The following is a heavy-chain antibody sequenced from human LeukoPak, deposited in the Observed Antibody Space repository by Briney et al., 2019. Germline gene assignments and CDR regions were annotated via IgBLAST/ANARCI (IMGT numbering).Heavy chain of an antibody. D-gene: IGHD3-10*01. J-gene: IGHJ4*02. CDR3: ARYYASGNFDY. CDR1: GFTFSNYW. V-gene: IGHV3-7*04. CDR2: IKQDGREK. Sequence: GGSLRLSCAASGFTFSNYWMSWVRQAPGKGLEWVANIKQDGREKYYVDSGKGRFTISRDNAKNSLYLQMNSLRVEDTAAYYCARYYASGNFDYWGQGTLVTVSS.